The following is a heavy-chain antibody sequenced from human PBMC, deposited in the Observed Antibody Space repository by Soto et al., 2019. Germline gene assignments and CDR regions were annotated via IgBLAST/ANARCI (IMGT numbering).Heavy chain of an antibody. V-gene: IGHV2-5*02. CDR1: GFSLSTSGVS. D-gene: IGHD2-15*01. J-gene: IGHJ4*02. CDR3: ACSPDVLGPIDY. CDR2: IYWDDDK. Sequence: QITLKESGPTLVKPTQTLTLTCTFSGFSLSTSGVSMGWIRQPPGKALEWLALIYWDDDKRYSPSLKSRLTITKDTSKNQVVLTMTNMDPVDTATYYCACSPDVLGPIDYWGQGTLVTVSS.